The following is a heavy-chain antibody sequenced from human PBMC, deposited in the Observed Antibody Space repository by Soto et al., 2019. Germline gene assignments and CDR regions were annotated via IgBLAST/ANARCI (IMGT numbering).Heavy chain of an antibody. D-gene: IGHD2-8*01. V-gene: IGHV3-23*01. Sequence: GGSLRLSCAASGFTFSSYAMSWVRQAPGKGLEWVSAISGSGGSTYYADSVKGRFTISRDNSKNTLYLQMNSLRAEDTAVYYCAKVYCTNGVCYEYYFYYWGQGTLVTVSS. J-gene: IGHJ4*02. CDR2: ISGSGGST. CDR3: AKVYCTNGVCYEYYFYY. CDR1: GFTFSSYA.